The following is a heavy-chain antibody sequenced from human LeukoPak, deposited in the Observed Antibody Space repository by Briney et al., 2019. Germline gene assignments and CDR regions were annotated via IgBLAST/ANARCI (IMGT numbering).Heavy chain of an antibody. Sequence: SETLSLTCTVSGGSISTSNYYWGWIRQPPGKGLEWIGNIFYSGSTYYSPSLRSRVTISLDTSRNQFSLKLNSVTAADTAVYYCAKSNSYGLVDIWGQGTMVTVSS. CDR2: IFYSGST. CDR3: AKSNSYGLVDI. J-gene: IGHJ3*02. CDR1: GGSISTSNYY. D-gene: IGHD3-16*02. V-gene: IGHV4-39*07.